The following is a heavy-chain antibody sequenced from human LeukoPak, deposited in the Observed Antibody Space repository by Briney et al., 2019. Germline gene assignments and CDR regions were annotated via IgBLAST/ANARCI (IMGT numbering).Heavy chain of an antibody. V-gene: IGHV3-23*01. CDR1: GFTFSSYW. CDR2: ISGSGDST. CDR3: AKREGQRATGWFVGY. Sequence: PGGSLRLSCAASGFTFSSYWMSWVRQAPGKGLEWVSAISGSGDSTYYAGSVKGRFAISRDNSKNTLYLQMNSLRAEDTALYYCAKREGQRATGWFVGYWGQGTLVTVSS. J-gene: IGHJ4*02. D-gene: IGHD6-19*01.